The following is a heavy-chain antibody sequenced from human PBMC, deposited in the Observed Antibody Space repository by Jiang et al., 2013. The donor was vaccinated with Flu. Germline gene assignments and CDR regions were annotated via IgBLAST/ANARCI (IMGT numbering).Heavy chain of an antibody. CDR3: ARVTDIAAAERLNSYYDMDV. V-gene: IGHV6-1*01. J-gene: IGHJ6*04. CDR2: TYYRSKWYN. Sequence: QTLSLTCAISGDSVSSNSAAWNWIRQSPSRGLEWLGRTYYRSKWYNDYAESVKSRITINPDTSKNQFSLQLNSVTPEDTAVYYCARVTDIAAAERLNSYYDMDVWGKGTTVTVSS. D-gene: IGHD6-13*01. CDR1: GDSVSSNSAA.